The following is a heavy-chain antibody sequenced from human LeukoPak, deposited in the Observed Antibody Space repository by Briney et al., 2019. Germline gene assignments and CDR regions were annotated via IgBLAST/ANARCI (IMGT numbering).Heavy chain of an antibody. CDR2: IPYDGSNK. J-gene: IGHJ5*02. CDR3: ARHSAGWLQLENWFDP. CDR1: GFTFSSYG. D-gene: IGHD5-24*01. V-gene: IGHV3-30*02. Sequence: GGSLRLSCAASGFTFSSYGIHWVRQAPGKGLEWVTFIPYDGSNKYYADSVKGRFTISRDNAKNSLYLQMNSLRAEDTAVYYCARHSAGWLQLENWFDPWGQGTLVTVSS.